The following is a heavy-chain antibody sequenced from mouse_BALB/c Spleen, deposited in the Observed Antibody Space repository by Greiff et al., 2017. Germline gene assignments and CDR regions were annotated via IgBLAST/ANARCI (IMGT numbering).Heavy chain of an antibody. Sequence: LQQPGSELVRPGASVKLSCKASGYTFTSYWMPWVKQRPGQGLEWIGNIYPGSGSTNYDEKFKSKATLTVDTSSSTAYMQLSSLTSEDSAVYYCTRLDDYDRGNYFDYWGQGTTLTVSS. CDR1: GYTFTSYW. D-gene: IGHD2-4*01. CDR2: IYPGSGST. V-gene: IGHV1S22*01. J-gene: IGHJ2*01. CDR3: TRLDDYDRGNYFDY.